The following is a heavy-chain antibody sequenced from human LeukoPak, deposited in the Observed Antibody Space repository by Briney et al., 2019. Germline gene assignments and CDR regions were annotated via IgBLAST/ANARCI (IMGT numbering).Heavy chain of an antibody. CDR2: IHKDGSAK. J-gene: IGHJ4*02. Sequence: GGSLRLSCGASGFTFSGYWMSSVRQAPGKGLEWVANIHKDGSAKRYVDSVKSRFTISRDNAKSSLYLQMNSLRVEDTAVYYCARDRGFGADDSWGQGSLVTVSS. V-gene: IGHV3-7*01. D-gene: IGHD3-10*01. CDR3: ARDRGFGADDS. CDR1: GFTFSGYW.